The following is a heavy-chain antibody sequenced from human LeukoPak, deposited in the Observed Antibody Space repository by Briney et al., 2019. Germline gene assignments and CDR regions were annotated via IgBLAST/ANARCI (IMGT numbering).Heavy chain of an antibody. D-gene: IGHD3-3*01. Sequence: WGSLRLSCAASGFTFRSYWMSWVRQAPGKGLEWVANIKQDGSEKYYVDSVKGRFTISRDNAKNSLYLQMNSLRAEDTAVYYCARVALSGNYYYYYGMDVWGQGTTVTVSS. V-gene: IGHV3-7*03. J-gene: IGHJ6*02. CDR2: IKQDGSEK. CDR3: ARVALSGNYYYYYGMDV. CDR1: GFTFRSYW.